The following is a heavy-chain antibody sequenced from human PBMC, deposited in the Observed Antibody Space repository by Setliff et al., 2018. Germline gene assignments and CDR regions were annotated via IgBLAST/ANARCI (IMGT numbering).Heavy chain of an antibody. CDR2: IIPIFGTT. Sequence: SVKVSCKASGGAFSNYGITWVRQAPGQGLEWMGGIIPIFGTTTYAQKFLGRVTITTDESSSTGYMELSSLRSEDTAVYFCARESVVVMTTTNYYYYIDVWGEGTTVTVSS. CDR1: GGAFSNYG. D-gene: IGHD2-21*01. J-gene: IGHJ6*03. CDR3: ARESVVVMTTTNYYYYIDV. V-gene: IGHV1-69*05.